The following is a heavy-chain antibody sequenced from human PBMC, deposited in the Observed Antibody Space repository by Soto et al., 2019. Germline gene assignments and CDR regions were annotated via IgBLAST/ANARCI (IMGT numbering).Heavy chain of an antibody. V-gene: IGHV4-34*01. D-gene: IGHD3-10*01. CDR2: INHSGST. Sequence: SETLSLTCAVYGGSFSGYYWSWIRQPPGKGLEWIGEINHSGSTNYNPSLKSRVTISVDTSKNQFSLKLSSVTAADTAVYYCARDSMVRGVSYYYYYMDVWGKGTTVTVSS. CDR1: GGSFSGYY. CDR3: ARDSMVRGVSYYYYYMDV. J-gene: IGHJ6*03.